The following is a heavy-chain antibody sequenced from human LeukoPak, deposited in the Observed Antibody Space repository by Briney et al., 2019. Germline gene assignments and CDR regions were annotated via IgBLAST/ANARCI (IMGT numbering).Heavy chain of an antibody. CDR1: GASISSGSNY. D-gene: IGHD5-12*01. Sequence: PSETLSLTCSVSGASISSGSNYWGWIRQPPGKTLEWIGSIYSSGSTYYNPSLKSRVIINIDTPKNHFSLTLSSVTAADTGVYYCASDLRGLHDYWGQGTLGTVSS. J-gene: IGHJ4*02. CDR3: ASDLRGLHDY. CDR2: IYSSGST. V-gene: IGHV4-39*07.